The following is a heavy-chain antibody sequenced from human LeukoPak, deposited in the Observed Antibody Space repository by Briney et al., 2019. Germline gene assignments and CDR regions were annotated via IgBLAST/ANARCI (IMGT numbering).Heavy chain of an antibody. V-gene: IGHV1-69*04. CDR1: GGTFSSYA. J-gene: IGHJ4*02. CDR3: ARIDYYDSSGLDY. Sequence: ASVKVSCKASGGTFSSYAISWVRQAPGQGLEWMGRIIPILGIANYAQKFQGRVTITADKSTSTAYMELSSLRSEDTAVYYCARIDYYDSSGLDYWGQGTLVTVSP. CDR2: IIPILGIA. D-gene: IGHD3-22*01.